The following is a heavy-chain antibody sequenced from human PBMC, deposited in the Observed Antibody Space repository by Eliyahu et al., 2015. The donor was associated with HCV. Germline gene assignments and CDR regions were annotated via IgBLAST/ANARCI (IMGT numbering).Heavy chain of an antibody. CDR1: GGTFSSYS. CDR3: AIEGGSSGPRWFDP. D-gene: IGHD6-19*01. J-gene: IGHJ5*02. V-gene: IGHV1-69*01. Sequence: QVQLVQSGAEVKKPGSSVKVSCKASGGTFSSYSISWVRQAPGQGLEWMGGIKPPFGTANYAQKFQGRVTIAADESTSTAYMELSSLRSDDTAVYYCAIEGGSSGPRWFDPWGQGTQVTVSS. CDR2: IKPPFGTA.